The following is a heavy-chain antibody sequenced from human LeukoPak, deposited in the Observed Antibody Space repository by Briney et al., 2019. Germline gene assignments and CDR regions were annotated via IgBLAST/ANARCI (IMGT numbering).Heavy chain of an antibody. CDR2: INPNSGGT. Sequence: ASVKVSCKASGYTFTGYYMHWVRQAPGQGLEWMGWINPNSGGTNYAQKFQGRVAMTRDTSISTAYMELSRLRSDDTAVYYCASLVGATTDDAFDIWGQGTMVTVSS. CDR1: GYTFTGYY. CDR3: ASLVGATTDDAFDI. J-gene: IGHJ3*02. V-gene: IGHV1-2*02. D-gene: IGHD1-26*01.